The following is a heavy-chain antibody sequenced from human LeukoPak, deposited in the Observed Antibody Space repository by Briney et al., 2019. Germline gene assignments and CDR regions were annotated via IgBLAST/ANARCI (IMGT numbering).Heavy chain of an antibody. J-gene: IGHJ6*02. CDR2: ISAYNGNT. Sequence: GASVKVSCKASGYTITSYGISWVRQAPAPGLELMGWISAYNGNTNYAQKLQGRVTMTTDTSTSTDYMELRSLRSDDTAVYYCARDIDTAMANYYYYAMDVWGQGTTVTVSS. D-gene: IGHD5-18*01. CDR1: GYTITSYG. CDR3: ARDIDTAMANYYYYAMDV. V-gene: IGHV1-18*04.